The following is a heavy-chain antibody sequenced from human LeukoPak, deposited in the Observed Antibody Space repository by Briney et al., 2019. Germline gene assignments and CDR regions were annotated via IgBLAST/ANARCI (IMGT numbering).Heavy chain of an antibody. J-gene: IGHJ3*02. CDR3: TTEDYDSSAGAFGI. V-gene: IGHV3-15*01. D-gene: IGHD3-22*01. CDR1: GFTFSNAW. CDR2: IKSKTDGGTT. Sequence: GGSLRLSCAASGFTFSNAWMSWVRQAPGKGLEWVGRIKSKTDGGTTDYAAPVKGRFTISRDDSKNTLYLQMNSLKTEDTAVYYCTTEDYDSSAGAFGIWGQGTMVTVSS.